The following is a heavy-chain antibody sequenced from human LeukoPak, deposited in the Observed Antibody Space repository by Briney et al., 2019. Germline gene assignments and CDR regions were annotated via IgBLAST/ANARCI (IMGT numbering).Heavy chain of an antibody. CDR2: INPSGGST. CDR1: GYTFTSYY. CDR3: AIGSSSYYFDY. V-gene: IGHV1-46*01. J-gene: IGHJ4*02. D-gene: IGHD6-6*01. Sequence: GASVKVSCKASGYTFTSYYMHWVRQAPGQGLEWMGIINPSGGSTSYAQKFQGRVTMTRDMSTSTVYMELSSLRSEDTAVYYCAIGSSSYYFDYWGQGTLVTVSS.